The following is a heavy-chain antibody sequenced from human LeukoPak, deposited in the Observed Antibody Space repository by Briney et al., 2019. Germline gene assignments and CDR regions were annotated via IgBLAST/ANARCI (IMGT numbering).Heavy chain of an antibody. V-gene: IGHV1-69*13. Sequence: SVKVSCKASGYTFNDYYIHWVRQAPGQGLEGMGGIIPIFGTTNYAQKFQGRVTITADESTSTAYMELSSLRSEDTAVYYCARVKELTRWDFGRRYYFDYWGQGTLVTVSS. CDR3: ARVKELTRWDFGRRYYFDY. D-gene: IGHD1-7*01. J-gene: IGHJ4*02. CDR2: IIPIFGTT. CDR1: GYTFNDYY.